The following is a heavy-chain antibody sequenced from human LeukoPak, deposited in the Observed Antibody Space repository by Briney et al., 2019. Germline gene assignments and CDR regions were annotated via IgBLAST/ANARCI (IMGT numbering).Heavy chain of an antibody. V-gene: IGHV3-23*01. CDR2: ISNSGGST. D-gene: IGHD3-10*01. CDR1: GFTFSSYT. Sequence: GGSLRLSCAASGFTFSSYTMTWVRQAPGKGLEWVSAISNSGGSTYYADSVKGRFTISRDNSKNTLYLQMNSLRAEDTAVYYCAKALHEGRGAYPIYYFDYWGQGTLVTVSS. CDR3: AKALHEGRGAYPIYYFDY. J-gene: IGHJ4*02.